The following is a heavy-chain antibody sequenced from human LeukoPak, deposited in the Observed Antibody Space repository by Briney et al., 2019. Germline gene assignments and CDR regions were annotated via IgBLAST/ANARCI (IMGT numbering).Heavy chain of an antibody. CDR1: GFTFSSYS. CDR2: ISVSSSTT. Sequence: GGSLRLSCAASGFTFSSYSMNWVRQAPGKGLEWISYISVSSSTTYYADSVKGRFTISRHISKNTLYLQMTSLRAEDTALYYCVKGISSIYYRNWFDPWGQGTLVTVSS. CDR3: VKGISSIYYRNWFDP. J-gene: IGHJ5*02. V-gene: IGHV3-48*01. D-gene: IGHD3-22*01.